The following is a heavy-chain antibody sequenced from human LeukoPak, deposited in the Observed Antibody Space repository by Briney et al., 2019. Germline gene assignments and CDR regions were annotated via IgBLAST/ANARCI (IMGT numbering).Heavy chain of an antibody. CDR1: GFTFSIYS. V-gene: IGHV3-21*01. J-gene: IGHJ6*03. CDR3: ARGYCSGGSCYGGLGDYYYYYMDV. CDR2: ISSSSSYM. Sequence: GGSLRLSCAASGFTFSIYSMNWVRQAPGKGLEWVSSISSSSSYMYYADSVKGRFTISRDNAKSSLYLQMNSLRAEDTAVYYCARGYCSGGSCYGGLGDYYYYYMDVWGKGTTVTVSS. D-gene: IGHD2-15*01.